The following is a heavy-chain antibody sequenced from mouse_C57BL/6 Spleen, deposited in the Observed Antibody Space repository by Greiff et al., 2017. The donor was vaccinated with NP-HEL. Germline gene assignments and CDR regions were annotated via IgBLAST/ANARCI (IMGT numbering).Heavy chain of an antibody. Sequence: EVKLQESGPGLVKPSQSLSLTCSVTGYSITSGYYWNWIRQFPGNKLEWMGYISYDGSNNYNPSLKNRISITRDTSKNQFFLKLNSVTTEDTATYYCARGFITTPFDYWGQGTTLTVSS. CDR3: ARGFITTPFDY. CDR2: ISYDGSN. V-gene: IGHV3-6*01. J-gene: IGHJ2*01. CDR1: GYSITSGYY. D-gene: IGHD1-1*01.